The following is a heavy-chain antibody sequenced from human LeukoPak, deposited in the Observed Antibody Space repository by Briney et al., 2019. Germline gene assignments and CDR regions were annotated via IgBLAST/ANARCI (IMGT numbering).Heavy chain of an antibody. D-gene: IGHD2-21*02. V-gene: IGHV3-21*01. CDR2: ISSSSSYI. Sequence: GGSLTLSCAASGLSLSSYTMNWVRHAPGKGLEWVSIISSSSSYIYYADSVKGRFTISRDNAKNALYLQMNSLRVEDTAVYYCARDGRCGGDCYASWGQGTLVTVSS. CDR3: ARDGRCGGDCYAS. CDR1: GLSLSSYT. J-gene: IGHJ4*02.